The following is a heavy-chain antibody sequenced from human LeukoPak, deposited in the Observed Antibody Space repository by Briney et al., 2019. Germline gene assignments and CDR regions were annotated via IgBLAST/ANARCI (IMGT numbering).Heavy chain of an antibody. CDR1: GGSISSGGYY. D-gene: IGHD6-6*01. CDR3: ASYAHIAARGGWFDP. J-gene: IGHJ5*02. CDR2: IFYSGST. Sequence: SSETLSLTCTISGGSISSGGYYWSWLRQPPGKGLEWIGYIFYSGSTYYNPSLESRVTLSVDTSKNQFSLKLNSMTAADTAVYYCASYAHIAARGGWFDPWGQGTLVTVSS. V-gene: IGHV4-30-4*08.